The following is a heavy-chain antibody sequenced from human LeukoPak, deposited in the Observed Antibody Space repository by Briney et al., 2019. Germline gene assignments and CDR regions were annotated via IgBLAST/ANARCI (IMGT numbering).Heavy chain of an antibody. D-gene: IGHD6-13*01. J-gene: IGHJ4*02. CDR3: ASSASSWPSTIY. V-gene: IGHV3-48*03. CDR1: GFTFSSYE. CDR2: ISSSGSTI. Sequence: GGSLRLSCAASGFTFSSYEMNWVRQAPGKGLEWVSYISSSGSTIYYADSVKGRFTISRENAKNSLYLQMNSLRAGDTAVYYCASSASSWPSTIYWGQGTLVTVSS.